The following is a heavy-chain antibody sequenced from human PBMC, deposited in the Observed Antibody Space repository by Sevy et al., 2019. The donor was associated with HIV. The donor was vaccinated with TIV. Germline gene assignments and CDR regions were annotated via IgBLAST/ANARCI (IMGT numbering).Heavy chain of an antibody. CDR1: GYSFTDYY. CDR2: INPNTGGT. Sequence: ASVKVSCKASGYSFTDYYLHWVRQVPGQGLEWMGRINPNTGGTNSAERFQGRVTLTTDTSMSTAYMELSRLTFDDTAVYFCAKATSYCGGDCYSGTWGQGTLVTVSS. D-gene: IGHD2-21*02. CDR3: AKATSYCGGDCYSGT. V-gene: IGHV1-2*06. J-gene: IGHJ5*02.